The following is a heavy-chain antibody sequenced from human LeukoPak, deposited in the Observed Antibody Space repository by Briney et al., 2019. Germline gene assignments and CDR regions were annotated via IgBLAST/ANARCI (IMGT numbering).Heavy chain of an antibody. J-gene: IGHJ4*02. Sequence: SGTLSLTCAVSGGSITSSNWWSCGSTNYNPSFKSRVTISVDKSKNQFSLNLNSVAAADTAVHFCARLGLYSSSWYNDYWGQGTLVTVSS. D-gene: IGHD6-13*01. CDR2: GST. V-gene: IGHV4-4*02. CDR3: ARLGLYSSSWYNDY. CDR1: GGSITSSNW.